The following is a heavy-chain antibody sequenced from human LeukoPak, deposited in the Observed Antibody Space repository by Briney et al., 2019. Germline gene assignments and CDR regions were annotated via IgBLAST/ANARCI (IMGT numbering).Heavy chain of an antibody. CDR3: ARSLFNQGSIWYFDP. V-gene: IGHV4-61*01. Sequence: KPSETLSLTCSVSGGSVNSGNYYWSWIRQPPGKGLEWIRYIYYTGSADYNPSLKSRVTMSVDTSKNQFSLKLSSVTAADTAVYFCARSLFNQGSIWYFDPWGRGTLVTVSS. J-gene: IGHJ2*01. CDR1: GGSVNSGNYY. CDR2: IYYTGSA. D-gene: IGHD2/OR15-2a*01.